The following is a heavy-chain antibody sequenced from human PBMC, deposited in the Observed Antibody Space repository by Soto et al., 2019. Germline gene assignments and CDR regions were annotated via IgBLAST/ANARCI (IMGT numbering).Heavy chain of an antibody. CDR2: IWYDGNNK. V-gene: IGHV3-33*01. Sequence: QVQLVESGGGVVQPGRSLRLSFAASGFTFNSYGMHWVRQAPGKGLEWVAVIWYDGNNKYYADSVKGRFTISRDNSKNTLYLQMNSLRAEDTAVYYCARGSSYGGSTFDYWGQGTLVTVSS. CDR3: ARGSSYGGSTFDY. CDR1: GFTFNSYG. J-gene: IGHJ4*02. D-gene: IGHD1-26*01.